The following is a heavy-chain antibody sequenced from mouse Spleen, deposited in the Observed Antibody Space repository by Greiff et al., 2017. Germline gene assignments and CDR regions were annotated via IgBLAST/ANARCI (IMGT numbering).Heavy chain of an antibody. CDR2: IRSKSSNNAT. D-gene: IGHD4-1*01. Sequence: EVKLVESGGGLVQPKGSLKLSCAASGFTFNTYAMHWVRQAPGKGLEWVARIRSKSSNNATYYAVSGKDRFTISREYTQSMLHLKMKNLKTEDTARYYCVRDGLGGSWFAYRGQGTLVTVSA. CDR3: VRDGLGGSWFAY. V-gene: IGHV10-3*01. J-gene: IGHJ3*01. CDR1: GFTFNTYA.